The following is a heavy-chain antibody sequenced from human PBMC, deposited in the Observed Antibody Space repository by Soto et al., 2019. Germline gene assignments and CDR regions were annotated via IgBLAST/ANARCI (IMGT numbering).Heavy chain of an antibody. V-gene: IGHV4-59*01. J-gene: IGHJ4*02. CDR2: IYYSGST. CDR3: ARVALSSGWSHPFDY. Sequence: SETLSLTCTVSGGSISSYYWSWIRQPPGKGLEWIGYIYYSGSTNYNPSLKSRVTISVDTSKNQFSLKLSSVTAADTAVYYCARVALSSGWSHPFDYWGQGTLVTVSS. CDR1: GGSISSYY. D-gene: IGHD6-19*01.